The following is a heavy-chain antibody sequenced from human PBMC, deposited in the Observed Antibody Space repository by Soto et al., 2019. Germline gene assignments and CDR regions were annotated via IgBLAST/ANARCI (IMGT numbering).Heavy chain of an antibody. J-gene: IGHJ6*02. CDR2: ISGSGGST. Sequence: SLRLSCAASGFTFSSYAMSWVRQAPGKGLEWVSAISGSGGSTYYADSVKGRFTISRDNSKNTLYLQMNSLRAEDTAVYYCAKCQRYFDWLPYPYYYGMDVWGQGTTVTVSS. V-gene: IGHV3-23*01. D-gene: IGHD3-9*01. CDR3: AKCQRYFDWLPYPYYYGMDV. CDR1: GFTFSSYA.